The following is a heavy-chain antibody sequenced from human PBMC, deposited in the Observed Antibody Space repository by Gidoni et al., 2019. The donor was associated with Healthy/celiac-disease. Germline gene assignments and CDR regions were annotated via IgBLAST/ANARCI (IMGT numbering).Heavy chain of an antibody. V-gene: IGHV3-30-3*01. Sequence: QVQLVESGGGVVQPGRYLRLSCAASAFTFSSYAMHWVRQDPGKGLEWVAVISYDGSNKYYADSGKGRCTISRDNSKNTLYLQMNSLRAEDTAVYYGARDKRSSYGAVDYWGQGTLVTVSS. CDR1: AFTFSSYA. CDR3: ARDKRSSYGAVDY. J-gene: IGHJ4*02. D-gene: IGHD5-18*01. CDR2: ISYDGSNK.